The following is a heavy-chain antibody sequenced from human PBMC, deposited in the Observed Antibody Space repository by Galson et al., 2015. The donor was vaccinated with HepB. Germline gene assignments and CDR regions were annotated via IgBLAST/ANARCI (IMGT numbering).Heavy chain of an antibody. CDR2: ISSSSSTI. CDR1: GFTFSSYS. CDR3: ARDEIVITFGGVPPYGMDV. D-gene: IGHD3-16*01. V-gene: IGHV3-48*04. Sequence: SLRLSCAASGFTFSSYSMNWVRQAPGKGLEWVSYISSSSSTIYYADSVKGRFTISRDNAKNSLYLQMNSLRAEDTAVYYCARDEIVITFGGVPPYGMDVWGQGTTVTVSS. J-gene: IGHJ6*02.